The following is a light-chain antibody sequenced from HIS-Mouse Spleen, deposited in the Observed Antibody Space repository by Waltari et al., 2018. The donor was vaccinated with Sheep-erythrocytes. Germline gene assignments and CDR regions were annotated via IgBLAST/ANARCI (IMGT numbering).Light chain of an antibody. V-gene: IGLV2-8*01. CDR3: SSYAGSNNWV. CDR1: SSEVGGYNY. Sequence: QSALTQPPSASGSPGQSVTIPCTVTSSEVGGYNYVSWYQHPPGKAPKLMIYEVSKRPSGVPDRFSGSKSGNTASLTVSGLQAEDEADYYCSSYAGSNNWVFGGGTKLTVL. J-gene: IGLJ3*02. CDR2: EVS.